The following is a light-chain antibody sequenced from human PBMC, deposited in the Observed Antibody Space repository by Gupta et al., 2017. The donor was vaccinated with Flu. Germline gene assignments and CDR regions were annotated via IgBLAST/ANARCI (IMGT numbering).Light chain of an antibody. V-gene: IGLV2-18*02. J-gene: IGLJ3*02. Sequence: QSALPLPASVSASPVHSLTISCTGTSSDVGSYNRVSWYQQSPGTAPELMIYEVSKRPSGVPDRFSGSKSANTASLTISGLQAEDEADYYCSSFTSSNTWVFGGGTKLTVL. CDR2: EVS. CDR3: SSFTSSNTWV. CDR1: SSDVGSYNR.